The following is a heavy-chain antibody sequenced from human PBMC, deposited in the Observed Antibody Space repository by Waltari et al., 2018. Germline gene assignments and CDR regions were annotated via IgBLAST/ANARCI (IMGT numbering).Heavy chain of an antibody. J-gene: IGHJ6*02. Sequence: EVQLLESGGGLVQVGESLRLSSTAPGFTFSDHVMDCVGQTPGKGLEWVANINQDGSEKYYLDSVRGRFTISRDNAKNSVYLQINSLRDEDTAVYYCSRSLDIWGQGTTVTVSS. V-gene: IGHV3-7*01. CDR3: SRSLDI. CDR1: GFTFSDHV. CDR2: INQDGSEK.